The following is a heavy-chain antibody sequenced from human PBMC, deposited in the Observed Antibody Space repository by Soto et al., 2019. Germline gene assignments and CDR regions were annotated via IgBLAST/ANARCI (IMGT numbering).Heavy chain of an antibody. D-gene: IGHD3-10*01. CDR3: ASRLMTSGAPPFDN. CDR2: IFYSGST. CDR1: GGSLSSGGYY. Sequence: SETLSLTCTVSGGSLSSGGYYWSWIRQHPGKGLEWIGYIFYSGSTYYTPSLKSRVTISVDTSNNQFSLRLGSVTAADTAVYFCASRLMTSGAPPFDNWGQGSPVTVSS. J-gene: IGHJ4*02. V-gene: IGHV4-30-4*08.